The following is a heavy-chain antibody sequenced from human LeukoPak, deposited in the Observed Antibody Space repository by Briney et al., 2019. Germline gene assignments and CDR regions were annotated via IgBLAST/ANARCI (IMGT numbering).Heavy chain of an antibody. D-gene: IGHD4-17*01. CDR1: GGTFSSYA. CDR3: ASHPTDYVGAFDI. CDR2: IIPIFGTA. Sequence: SVKVSCKASGGTFSSYAISWVRQAPGQGLEWMGGIIPIFGTANYAQKFQGRVTITADESASTAYMELSSLRSEDTAVYYCASHPTDYVGAFDIWGQGTMVTVSS. J-gene: IGHJ3*02. V-gene: IGHV1-69*13.